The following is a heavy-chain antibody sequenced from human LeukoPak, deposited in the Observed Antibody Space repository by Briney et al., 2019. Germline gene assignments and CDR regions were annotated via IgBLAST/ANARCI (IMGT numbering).Heavy chain of an antibody. J-gene: IGHJ4*02. CDR2: ISSSSRNI. V-gene: IGHV3-21*01. CDR1: GFNFRDYT. CDR3: AKDSPSRTATAEVPVDY. Sequence: PGGSLRLSCAASGFNFRDYTMNWVRQAPGKGLEWVASISSSSRNIYFANSVRGRFSISRDNAKNSLYLQMNSLRAEDTAVYYCAKDSPSRTATAEVPVDYWGQGTLVTVSS. D-gene: IGHD6-25*01.